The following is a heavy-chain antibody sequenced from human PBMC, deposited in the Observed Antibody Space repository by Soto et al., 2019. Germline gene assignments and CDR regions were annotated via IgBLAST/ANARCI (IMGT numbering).Heavy chain of an antibody. CDR2: ISNSGIT. V-gene: IGHV4-4*02. J-gene: IGHJ5*02. CDR1: GDSISRSHW. D-gene: IGHD3-22*01. CDR3: ARVRYDRSGFDH. Sequence: QVQLQESGPGLVRPSGALSVTCAVSGDSISRSHWWRWVRQSPGKGLEWIGGISNSGITNYNPSLMSRVTITRDKSKDQRSLKLNSVTAAYSAVYYCARVRYDRSGFDHWGQGTLVSVSS.